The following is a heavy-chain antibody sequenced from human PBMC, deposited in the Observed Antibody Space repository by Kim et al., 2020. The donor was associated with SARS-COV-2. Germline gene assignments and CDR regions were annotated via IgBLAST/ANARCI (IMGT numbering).Heavy chain of an antibody. CDR3: ARDQGASRNWFDP. V-gene: IGHV3-23*01. D-gene: IGHD1-26*01. Sequence: YADSWTGRFTISRNNSKNALYLQINSRRAEDTAVYYCARDQGASRNWFDPWGQGTLVTVSS. J-gene: IGHJ5*02.